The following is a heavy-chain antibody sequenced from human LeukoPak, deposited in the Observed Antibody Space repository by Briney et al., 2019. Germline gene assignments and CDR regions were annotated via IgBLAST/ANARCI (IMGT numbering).Heavy chain of an antibody. V-gene: IGHV1-8*01. J-gene: IGHJ4*02. CDR1: GYTFTSYD. CDR3: ASAAGGGYYYESSGYSPLLD. CDR2: INPNSGNT. Sequence: ASVKVSCKASGYTFTSYDINWVRQAPGQGLEWMGWINPNSGNTDYAQKFQGRVTITRNTSISTAYMELSSLRSEDTAVYYRASAAGGGYYYESSGYSPLLDWGQGTLVTVSS. D-gene: IGHD3-22*01.